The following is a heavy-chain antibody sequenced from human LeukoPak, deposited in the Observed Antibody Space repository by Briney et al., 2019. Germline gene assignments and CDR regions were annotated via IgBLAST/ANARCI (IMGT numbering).Heavy chain of an antibody. CDR3: ARVSCGGNCYSLIGAFDI. CDR1: GCTFSNYA. D-gene: IGHD2-15*01. J-gene: IGHJ3*02. CDR2: VLPIFGTT. Sequence: SVKVSCKASGCTFSNYAISWVRQAPGQGLEWIGVVLPIFGTTNYAQKFQGRVTITADESTSTAYMELSSLRSEDTAVYYCARVSCGGNCYSLIGAFDIWGQGTMVTVSS. V-gene: IGHV1-69*13.